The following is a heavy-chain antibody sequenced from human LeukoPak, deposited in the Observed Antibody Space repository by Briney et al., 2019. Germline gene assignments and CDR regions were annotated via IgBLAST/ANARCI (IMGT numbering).Heavy chain of an antibody. CDR2: ISYSSSTI. J-gene: IGHJ3*02. D-gene: IGHD6-19*01. CDR1: GFTFSSYS. CDR3: ARPYSSGWYFDAFDI. Sequence: PGGSLRLSCAASGFTFSSYSMNWARQAPGKGLEWVSYISYSSSTIYYADSVKGRFTISRDNGKNSLYLQMNSLRAEDTAVYYCARPYSSGWYFDAFDIWGQGTMVTVSS. V-gene: IGHV3-48*01.